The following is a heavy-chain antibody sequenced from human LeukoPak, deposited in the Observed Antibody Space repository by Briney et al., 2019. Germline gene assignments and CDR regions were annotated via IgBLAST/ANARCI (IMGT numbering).Heavy chain of an antibody. J-gene: IGHJ4*02. D-gene: IGHD3-10*01. CDR3: AKGGGYYGSGSYYNL. CDR1: GFTFSNYA. CDR2: ISGSSDGT. Sequence: PGGSRRLSCAASGFTFSNYAMSWVRQAPGKGLEWVSAISGSSDGTYYADSVKGRFTISRDNSKNTLYLQMNSLRAEDTAVYYCAKGGGYYGSGSYYNLWGQGTLVTVSS. V-gene: IGHV3-23*01.